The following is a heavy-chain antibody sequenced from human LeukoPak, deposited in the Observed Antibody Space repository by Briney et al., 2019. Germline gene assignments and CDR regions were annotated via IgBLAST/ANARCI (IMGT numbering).Heavy chain of an antibody. J-gene: IGHJ4*02. CDR3: ARVRAVAGTPFDY. CDR1: GGSISSSSYY. D-gene: IGHD6-19*01. CDR2: IYHSGST. V-gene: IGHV4-39*07. Sequence: SETLSLTCTVSGGSISSSSYYWGWIRQPPGKGLEWIGGIYHSGSTYYNPSLKSRVTISLDTSKNQFSLKVRSVTAADTAVYFCARVRAVAGTPFDYWGQGTLVTVSS.